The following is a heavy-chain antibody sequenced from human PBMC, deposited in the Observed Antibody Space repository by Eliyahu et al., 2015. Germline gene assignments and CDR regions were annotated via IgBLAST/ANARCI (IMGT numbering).Heavy chain of an antibody. D-gene: IGHD2-15*01. CDR3: VKGYCSGFACSLHY. Sequence: EVQLVESGGGLVQPGGSLRVSCSVSGLXFXSYAMHWVRQAPGKGLEYVSGIDNDGNTIYHADSVKGRFTISRDNSKNTLYLQMSSLRAEDTAVYHCVKGYCSGFACSLHYWGQGTLVTVSS. CDR2: IDNDGNTI. J-gene: IGHJ4*02. V-gene: IGHV3-64D*08. CDR1: GLXFXSYA.